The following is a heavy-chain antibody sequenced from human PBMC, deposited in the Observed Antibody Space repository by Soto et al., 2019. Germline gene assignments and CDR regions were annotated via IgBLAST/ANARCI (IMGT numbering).Heavy chain of an antibody. CDR1: EFTLSDNY. Sequence: GGSLRLSCAASEFTLSDNYMSWTRKAPGKGLECVSFSSNSGTFTKYADSVKGRFTISRDNAKNSLYLQINSLRGEDTAIYFCARSGDNYNVLDYWGPGTPVTVSS. D-gene: IGHD3-10*02. CDR3: ARSGDNYNVLDY. V-gene: IGHV3-11*03. CDR2: SSNSGTFT. J-gene: IGHJ4*02.